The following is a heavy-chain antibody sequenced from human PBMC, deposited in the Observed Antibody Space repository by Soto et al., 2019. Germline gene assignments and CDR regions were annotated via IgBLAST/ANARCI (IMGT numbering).Heavy chain of an antibody. V-gene: IGHV4-39*01. CDR3: ARQLRGGDIVVIPGISGQ. CDR1: GGSISSPSHY. D-gene: IGHD2-2*01. Sequence: QLQLQESGPGLVKPSETLSLTCTVSGGSISSPSHYWGWIRQTPARGLEWIGSIHYSGGTYYNPSLRSRVTMSVDSSKNQYSLKVNSVTAAETSVYYCARQLRGGDIVVIPGISGQWGQGTLVTVSS. CDR2: IHYSGGT. J-gene: IGHJ4*02.